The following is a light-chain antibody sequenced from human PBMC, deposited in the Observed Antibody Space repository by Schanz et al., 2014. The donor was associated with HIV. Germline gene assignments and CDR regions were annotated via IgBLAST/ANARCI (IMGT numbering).Light chain of an antibody. CDR2: GAS. V-gene: IGKV3-20*01. J-gene: IGKJ3*01. CDR1: QSVSTS. CDR3: QQYGSSPLFT. Sequence: EVVMTQAPATLSVSPGGRATLSCRASQSVSTSLAWYQQKPGQAPRLLIYGASSRATGIPDRFSGSGSGTDFTLTISRLEPEDFAVYYCQQYGSSPLFTFGPGTKVDIK.